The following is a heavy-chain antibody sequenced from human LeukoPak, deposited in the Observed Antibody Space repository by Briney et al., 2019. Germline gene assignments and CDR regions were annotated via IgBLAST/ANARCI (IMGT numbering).Heavy chain of an antibody. Sequence: GASVKVSCKASGYTFTSYDINWVRQATGQGLEWMGWMNPNSGNTGYAQKFQGRVTMTRNTSISTAYMELSSLRSEDTAVYYCARGLRGVIAARPRRYYYYYMDVWGKGTTVTVSS. CDR3: ARGLRGVIAARPRRYYYYYMDV. CDR1: GYTFTSYD. J-gene: IGHJ6*03. D-gene: IGHD6-6*01. CDR2: MNPNSGNT. V-gene: IGHV1-8*01.